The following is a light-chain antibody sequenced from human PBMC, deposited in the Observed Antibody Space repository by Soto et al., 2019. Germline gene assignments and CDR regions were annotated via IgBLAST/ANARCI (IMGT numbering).Light chain of an antibody. V-gene: IGKV1-5*01. CDR2: DAS. CDR3: QHYNSYSEA. CDR1: QSISSW. J-gene: IGKJ1*01. Sequence: DIQMTQSPFTLSPSVGDRVTITGRASQSISSWVAWYQQKPGKDPTLLIYDASSLESGVPSRFSGSGSGTEFTLTISSLQPDDFATYYCQHYNSYSEAFGQGTKVDIK.